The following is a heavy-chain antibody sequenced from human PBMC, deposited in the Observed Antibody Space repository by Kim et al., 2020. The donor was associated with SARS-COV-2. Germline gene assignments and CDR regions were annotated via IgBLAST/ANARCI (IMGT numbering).Heavy chain of an antibody. D-gene: IGHD2-15*01. V-gene: IGHV6-1*01. CDR3: ARDGSPSIGYFDL. Sequence: DYARSVIGRVSINADTSKSQFSLQLNAVTPEDTAVYYCARDGSPSIGYFDLWGRGTLVTVSS. J-gene: IGHJ2*01.